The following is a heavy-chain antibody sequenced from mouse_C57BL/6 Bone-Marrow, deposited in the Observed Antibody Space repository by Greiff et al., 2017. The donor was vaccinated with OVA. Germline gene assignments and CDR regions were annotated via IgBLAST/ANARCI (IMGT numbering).Heavy chain of an antibody. D-gene: IGHD2-1*01. CDR3: ARGDLLWAY. V-gene: IGHV1-61*01. CDR2: IYPSDSET. Sequence: QVQLQQPGAELVRPGSSVKLSCKASGYTFTSYWMDWVKQRPGQGLEWIGNIYPSDSETHYNQKFKDKATLTVDKSSSTAYMQLSSLTSEDSAVYYCARGDLLWAYWGQGTLVTVSA. CDR1: GYTFTSYW. J-gene: IGHJ3*01.